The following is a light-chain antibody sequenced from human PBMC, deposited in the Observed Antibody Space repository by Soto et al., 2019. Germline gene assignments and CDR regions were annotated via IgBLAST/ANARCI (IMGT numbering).Light chain of an antibody. CDR1: QSVSSSY. CDR2: GAS. J-gene: IGKJ3*01. V-gene: IGKV3-20*01. Sequence: EIVLTQSPGTLSLSPGERATLSCRASQSVSSSYLAWYQQKPGQAPRLLIYGASSRATGIPDRFSGSGSGKYFTLTISRLEPEDFSVYYCHQYGSSPGSFGPGTKVDIK. CDR3: HQYGSSPGS.